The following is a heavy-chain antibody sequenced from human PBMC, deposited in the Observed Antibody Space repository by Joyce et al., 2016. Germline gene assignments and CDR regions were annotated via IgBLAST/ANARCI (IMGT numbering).Heavy chain of an antibody. CDR2: IYHSGPS. J-gene: IGHJ5*02. Sequence: QVQLQESGPGLVKPSETLSLTCRVSGGSVKSETYFWTWLRQPPGKTLEWIGYIYHSGPSNSSPALKPRVTSSIDTSKNQFSLTLTSVTAADTAVYYCAGYDFSTGLNRFDPWGPGTLVTVSS. V-gene: IGHV4-61*01. CDR1: GGSVKSETYF. D-gene: IGHD3-3*01. CDR3: AGYDFSTGLNRFDP.